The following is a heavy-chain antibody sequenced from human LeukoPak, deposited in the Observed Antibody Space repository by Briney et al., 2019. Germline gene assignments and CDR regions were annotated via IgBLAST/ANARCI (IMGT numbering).Heavy chain of an antibody. CDR2: LQNHGGDI. J-gene: IGHJ3*02. CDR3: ARDPGGVGATSGAFDI. D-gene: IGHD1-26*01. Sequence: PGGSLRLSCAASGFTFSNYGMHWVRQAPDKGLEWVAFLQNHGGDIHYAESVEGRFTISRDNSKNTLYLQMNSLRPEDTAVYYCARDPGGVGATSGAFDIWGQGTMVAVSS. CDR1: GFTFSNYG. V-gene: IGHV3-30*02.